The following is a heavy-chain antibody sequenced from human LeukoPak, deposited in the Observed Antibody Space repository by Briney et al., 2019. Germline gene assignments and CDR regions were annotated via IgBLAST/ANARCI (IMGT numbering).Heavy chain of an antibody. CDR2: IIPIFGTA. J-gene: IGHJ4*02. V-gene: IGHV1-69*01. CDR3: ARDRLWFGELNYYFDY. Sequence: SVKVSCKASGGTFSSYAISWVRQAPGQGLEWMGGIIPIFGTANYAQKFQGRVTITADESTSTAYMELSSLRSEDTAVYYYARDRLWFGELNYYFDYWGQGTLVTVSS. D-gene: IGHD3-10*01. CDR1: GGTFSSYA.